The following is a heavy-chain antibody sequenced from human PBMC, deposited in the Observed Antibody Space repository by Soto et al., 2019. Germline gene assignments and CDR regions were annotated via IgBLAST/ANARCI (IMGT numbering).Heavy chain of an antibody. CDR3: ARGPLYYFDY. Sequence: EVHLVESGGGLVKPGGSLRLSCEDSGFTFSSYTMNWVRRAPGKGLEWVSSISSGSTNTHYADSVRGRFTISRDNAKRSLYLQMNSLRAEDTAVYYCARGPLYYFDYWGEGTLVTVSS. CDR2: ISSGSTNT. CDR1: GFTFSSYT. V-gene: IGHV3-21*01. J-gene: IGHJ4*02.